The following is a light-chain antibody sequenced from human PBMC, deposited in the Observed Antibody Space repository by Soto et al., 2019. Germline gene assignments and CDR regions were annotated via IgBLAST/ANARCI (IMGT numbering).Light chain of an antibody. CDR3: LQDYNYPRT. J-gene: IGKJ1*01. CDR1: QDIRND. V-gene: IGKV1-6*01. CDR2: GAS. Sequence: AIQMTQSPSSLSASVGDRVTITCRTSQDIRNDVSWYQQKPGRAPKLLISGASSLQSGVPSRFRGSGSATDFTLTISSLQPEDFATYYCLQDYNYPRTFGQGTKVEIK.